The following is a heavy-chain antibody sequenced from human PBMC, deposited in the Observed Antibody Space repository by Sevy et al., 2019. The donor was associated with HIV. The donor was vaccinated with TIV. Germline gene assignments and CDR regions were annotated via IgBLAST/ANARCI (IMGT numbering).Heavy chain of an antibody. CDR1: GFIFSDYY. CDR3: AREHWYYDSSGYAGLDY. J-gene: IGHJ4*02. D-gene: IGHD3-22*01. Sequence: GGSLRLSCAASGFIFSDYYMSWIRQAPGKGLEWVSSISSTSGSTFDYAESVKGRFTISRDNTKNSLSLQMNSLRVEDTAMYYCAREHWYYDSSGYAGLDYWGQGTLVTVSS. CDR2: ISSTSGSTF. V-gene: IGHV3-11*01.